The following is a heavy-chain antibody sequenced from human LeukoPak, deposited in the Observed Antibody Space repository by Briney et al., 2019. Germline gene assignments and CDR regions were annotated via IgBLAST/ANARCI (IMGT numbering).Heavy chain of an antibody. CDR3: ARLGLDGYFDY. V-gene: IGHV4-39*01. CDR1: GGSISSSSYY. J-gene: IGHJ4*02. D-gene: IGHD3-16*01. CDR2: IYYSGST. Sequence: PSETLSLTCTVSGGSISSSSYYWGWIRQPPGKGLEWIGSIYYSGSTYYNPSLKSRVTISVDTSKNQFSLKLSSVTAADTAVYYCARLGLDGYFDYWGQGTLVTVSS.